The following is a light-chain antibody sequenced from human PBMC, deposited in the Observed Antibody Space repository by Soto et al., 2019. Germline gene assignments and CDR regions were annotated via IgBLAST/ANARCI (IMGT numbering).Light chain of an antibody. V-gene: IGKV1-39*01. CDR2: GAS. CDR3: QQTFNSPPWT. J-gene: IGKJ1*01. Sequence: DIQMTQSPSSLSASVGDTVTITCRASQNIDIYLNWYQQKPGTAPKVLIAGASTLQSGVPSRFSGSRSGTDFTLTINNLQPEDFASYFCQQTFNSPPWTFGQGTKVDVK. CDR1: QNIDIY.